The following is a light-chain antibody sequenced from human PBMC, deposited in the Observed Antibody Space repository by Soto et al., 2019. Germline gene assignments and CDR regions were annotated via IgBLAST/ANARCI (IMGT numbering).Light chain of an antibody. CDR1: SSDVGGYDY. V-gene: IGLV2-14*03. J-gene: IGLJ2*01. CDR2: DVF. Sequence: QSVLTQPASVSGSPGQSITISCTGSSSDVGGYDYVSWYQQYPGKAPKLVIYDVFNWPSGVSNRFSGSKSGNTASLTISELQPEDEAVYYCSSYTSSNTLVFGGGTKLTVL. CDR3: SSYTSSNTLV.